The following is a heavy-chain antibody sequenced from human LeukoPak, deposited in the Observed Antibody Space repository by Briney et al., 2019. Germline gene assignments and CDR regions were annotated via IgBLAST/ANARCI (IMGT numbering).Heavy chain of an antibody. D-gene: IGHD3-22*01. V-gene: IGHV4-59*11. CDR3: ARGPYYYDSSGKYRAPFDF. Sequence: SETLSLTCTVSGGSISSHYWSWIRQPPGKGLEWIGYIYYSGSTNYNPSLKSRVTISVDTSKNQFSLKLSSVTAADTAVYYCARGPYYYDSSGKYRAPFDFWGQGSLVTVSS. CDR1: GGSISSHY. J-gene: IGHJ4*02. CDR2: IYYSGST.